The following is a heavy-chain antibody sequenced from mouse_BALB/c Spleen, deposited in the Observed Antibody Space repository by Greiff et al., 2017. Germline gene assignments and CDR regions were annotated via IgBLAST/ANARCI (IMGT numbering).Heavy chain of an antibody. CDR1: GFTFSDYY. CDR3: ARDYYYGSSSWFAY. V-gene: IGHV5-4*02. Sequence: EVHLVESGGGLVKPGGSLKLSCAASGFTFSDYYMYWVRQTPEKRLEWVATISDGGSYTYYPDSVKGRFTISRDNAKNNLYLQMSSLKSEDTAMYYCARDYYYGSSSWFAYWGQGTLVTVSA. CDR2: ISDGGSYT. D-gene: IGHD1-1*01. J-gene: IGHJ3*01.